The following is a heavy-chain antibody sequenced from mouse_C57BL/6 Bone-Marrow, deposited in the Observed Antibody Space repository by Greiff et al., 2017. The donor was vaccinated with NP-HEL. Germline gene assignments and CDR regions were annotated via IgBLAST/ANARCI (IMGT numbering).Heavy chain of an antibody. CDR3: ARDTVVATPFDD. Sequence: QVQLQQPGAELVKPGASVKMSCKASGYTFTSYWITWVKQRPGQGLEWIGDIYPGSGSTNYNEKFKSKATLTVDTSSSTAYMQLSSLTSEDSAVYYCARDTVVATPFDDWGQGTTLTVSS. J-gene: IGHJ2*01. CDR1: GYTFTSYW. V-gene: IGHV1-55*01. D-gene: IGHD1-1*01. CDR2: IYPGSGST.